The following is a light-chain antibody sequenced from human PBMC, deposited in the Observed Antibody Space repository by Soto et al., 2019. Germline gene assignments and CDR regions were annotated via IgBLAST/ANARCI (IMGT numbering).Light chain of an antibody. CDR3: SSYVGTNSYV. J-gene: IGLJ1*01. CDR2: EVS. CDR1: SSDDGGYNY. Sequence: QSALTQPPSASGSPGQSVTISCTGTSSDDGGYNYVSWYQQHPGKAPKLMIYEVSKRPSGVPDRFSGSKSGNTAALTVSGLQAEDEADYYCSSYVGTNSYVFGTGTKVTVL. V-gene: IGLV2-8*01.